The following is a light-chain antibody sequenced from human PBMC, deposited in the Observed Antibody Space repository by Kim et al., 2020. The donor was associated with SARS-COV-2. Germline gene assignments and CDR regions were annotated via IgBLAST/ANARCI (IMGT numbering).Light chain of an antibody. Sequence: ASVGDRVTITCRASQGITDYLAWYQQKPGKVPKVLIYGASTLQSGVPSRFSGSGFGTDFTLPISSLQPEDVATYYCQKYNSAPLTFGGGTKVDIK. V-gene: IGKV1-27*01. CDR2: GAS. CDR3: QKYNSAPLT. J-gene: IGKJ4*01. CDR1: QGITDY.